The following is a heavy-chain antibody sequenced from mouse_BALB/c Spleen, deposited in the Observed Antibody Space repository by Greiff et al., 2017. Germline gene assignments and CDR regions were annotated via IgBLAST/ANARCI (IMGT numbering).Heavy chain of an antibody. Sequence: EVKLVESGPDLVKPSQSLSLTCTVTGYSITSGYSWPWIRQFPGNKLEWMGYIHYSGSTNYNPSLKSRISITRDTSKNQFFLQLNSVTTEDTATYYCARPVVKGDWFAYWGQGTLVTVSA. J-gene: IGHJ3*01. CDR2: IHYSGST. V-gene: IGHV3-1*02. CDR1: GYSITSGYS. D-gene: IGHD1-1*01. CDR3: ARPVVKGDWFAY.